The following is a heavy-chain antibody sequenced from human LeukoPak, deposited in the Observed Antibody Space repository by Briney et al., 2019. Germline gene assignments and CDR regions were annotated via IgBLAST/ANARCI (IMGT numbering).Heavy chain of an antibody. J-gene: IGHJ4*02. Sequence: AETLSLTCAVYGGSFSGYYWSWIHQPPGKGLEWIGEINHSGSTNYNPSLKSRVTISVDTSKNQFSLKLSSVTAADTAVYYCARGSQRQYGSRLLDYWGQGTLVTVSS. CDR3: ARGSQRQYGSRLLDY. V-gene: IGHV4-34*01. CDR1: GGSFSGYY. CDR2: INHSGST. D-gene: IGHD6-13*01.